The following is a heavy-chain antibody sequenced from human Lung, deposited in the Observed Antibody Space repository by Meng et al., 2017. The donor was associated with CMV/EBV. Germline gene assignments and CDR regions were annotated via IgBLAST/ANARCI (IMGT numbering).Heavy chain of an antibody. V-gene: IGHV4-34*01. J-gene: IGHJ4*02. D-gene: IGHD5-18*01. CDR3: ARSQRSYGSPHLVH. Sequence: EVDGGSFRGYDWSWIRQPPGKGLEGMGEINHSGSTNYNPSLKSRVTISVDTSKNQFSLKLSSVTAADTAVYYCARSQRSYGSPHLVHWGQGTLVTVSS. CDR1: GGSFRGYD. CDR2: INHSGST.